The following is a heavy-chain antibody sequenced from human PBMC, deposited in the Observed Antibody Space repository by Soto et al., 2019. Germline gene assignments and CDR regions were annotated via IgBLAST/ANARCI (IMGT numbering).Heavy chain of an antibody. V-gene: IGHV4-61*01. CDR3: ALGFGGFYLFYSQTQYHYVMDV. CDR2: IYYSGST. Sequence: SETLSLTCSVSGASVSSGSHYWSWIRQSPGKGLEWIGYIYYSGSTDYNPSLKSRVTISVDTSKNQFSLKLSSVTAADTAVYYCALGFGGFYLFYSQTQYHYVMDVSGQGTTVTVSS. D-gene: IGHD3-10*01. J-gene: IGHJ6*02. CDR1: GASVSSGSHY.